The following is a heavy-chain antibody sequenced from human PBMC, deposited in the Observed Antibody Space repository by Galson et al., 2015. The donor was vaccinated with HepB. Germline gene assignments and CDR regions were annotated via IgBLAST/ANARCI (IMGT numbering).Heavy chain of an antibody. J-gene: IGHJ4*02. Sequence: QSGAEVKKPGESLKISCKGSGYSFTTYWIGWVRQMPGKGLEWMGIIYPADSNTRYSPSFQGQVTMSADKSISTAYLQWSSLKASDTAIYYCARHYYDNSAFHIDHWGQGTLVTVSS. CDR1: GYSFTTYW. V-gene: IGHV5-51*01. CDR2: IYPADSNT. D-gene: IGHD3-22*01. CDR3: ARHYYDNSAFHIDH.